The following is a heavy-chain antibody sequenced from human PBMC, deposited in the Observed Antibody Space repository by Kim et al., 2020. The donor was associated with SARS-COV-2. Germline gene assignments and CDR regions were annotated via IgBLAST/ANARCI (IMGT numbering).Heavy chain of an antibody. Sequence: SVKVSCKASGGTFSSYTISWVRQAPGQGLEWMGRIIPILGIANYAQKFQGRVTITADKSTSTAYMELSSLRSEDTAVYYCARDSDHGSGSYYLDFDYWGQGTLVTVSS. CDR1: GGTFSSYT. J-gene: IGHJ4*02. V-gene: IGHV1-69*04. CDR3: ARDSDHGSGSYYLDFDY. CDR2: IIPILGIA. D-gene: IGHD3-10*01.